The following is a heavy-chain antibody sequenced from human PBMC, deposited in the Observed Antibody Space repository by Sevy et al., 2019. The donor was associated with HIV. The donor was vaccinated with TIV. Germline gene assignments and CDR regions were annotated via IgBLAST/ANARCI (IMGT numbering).Heavy chain of an antibody. CDR3: AKGHRGVTDY. D-gene: IGHD3-10*01. Sequence: GGSLRLSYTASGFSFSSSWMHWVRQPPGKGPVWVSHINSDGMSTRYADSVKGRFTVSRDNGKNTMYLQMNSLRVDDTAVYYCAKGHRGVTDYWGQGTLVTVSS. CDR2: INSDGMST. V-gene: IGHV3-74*01. CDR1: GFSFSSSW. J-gene: IGHJ4*02.